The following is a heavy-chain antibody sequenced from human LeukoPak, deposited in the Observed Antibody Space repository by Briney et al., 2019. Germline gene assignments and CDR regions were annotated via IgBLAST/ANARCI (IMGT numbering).Heavy chain of an antibody. V-gene: IGHV1-2*02. CDR2: INPNSGGT. D-gene: IGHD2-21*01. CDR1: GYSFTDYY. CDR3: ARADRLHGGPYLIGP. Sequence: EASVKVSCKTSGYSFTDYYMHWVRQAPGQGLEWMGWINPNSGGTSSAQKFQGRVTMTRDTSITTVYMEVRWLTSDDTAIYHCARADRLHGGPYLIGPWGQGTLVTVSS. J-gene: IGHJ5*02.